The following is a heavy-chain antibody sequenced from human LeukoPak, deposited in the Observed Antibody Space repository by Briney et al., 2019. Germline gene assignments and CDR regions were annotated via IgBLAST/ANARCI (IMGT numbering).Heavy chain of an antibody. V-gene: IGHV3-21*01. CDR1: GFTFSSYS. CDR2: ISSSSSYI. J-gene: IGHJ4*02. Sequence: GGSLRLSRAASGFTFSSYSMNWVRQAPGKGLEWVSSISSSSSYIYYADSLKGRFTISRDNAKNSLLLQMNSLRAEDTAVYYCARGSGSISLGLDDYWGQGTLVTVSS. D-gene: IGHD2-2*01. CDR3: ARGSGSISLGLDDY.